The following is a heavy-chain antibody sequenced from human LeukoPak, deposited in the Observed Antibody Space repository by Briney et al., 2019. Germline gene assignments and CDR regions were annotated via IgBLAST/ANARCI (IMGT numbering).Heavy chain of an antibody. D-gene: IGHD1-14*01. CDR1: GFTFSSYG. CDR3: AKVNAWNHLDSPFDY. V-gene: IGHV3-30*18. Sequence: GGSLRLSCAASGFTFSSYGMHWVRQAPGKGLEWVAVISYDGSNKYYADSVKGRFTISRDNSKNTLYLQMNSLRAEDTAVYYCAKVNAWNHLDSPFDYWGQGTLVTVSS. CDR2: ISYDGSNK. J-gene: IGHJ4*02.